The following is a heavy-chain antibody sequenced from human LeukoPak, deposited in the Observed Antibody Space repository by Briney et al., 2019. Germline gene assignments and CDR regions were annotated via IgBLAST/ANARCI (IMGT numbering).Heavy chain of an antibody. V-gene: IGHV1-69*05. J-gene: IGHJ5*02. CDR1: GGTFSSYA. CDR2: IIPIFGTA. Sequence: VASVKVSCKATGGTFSSYAISWVRQAPGQGLEWMGRIIPIFGTANYAQKFQGRVTITTDESTSTAYMELSSLRSEDTAVYYCASYLPGGGDGNWFDPWGQGTLVTVSS. CDR3: ASYLPGGGDGNWFDP. D-gene: IGHD2-21*01.